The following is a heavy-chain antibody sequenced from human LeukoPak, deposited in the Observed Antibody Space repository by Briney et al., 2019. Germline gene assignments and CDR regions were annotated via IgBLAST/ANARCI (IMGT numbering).Heavy chain of an antibody. CDR1: GGSISSYY. V-gene: IGHV4-59*01. J-gene: IGHJ3*01. Sequence: PSETLSLTCTVSGGSISSYYWSWIRQPPGKGLEWIGYMSYSGSINYNASLRSRVAISVDTSKNQFSLRLSSVTAADTAVYYCARVSRGYRAAAGTLDAFDVWGQGTRVTVSS. CDR3: ARVSRGYRAAAGTLDAFDV. D-gene: IGHD6-13*01. CDR2: MSYSGSI.